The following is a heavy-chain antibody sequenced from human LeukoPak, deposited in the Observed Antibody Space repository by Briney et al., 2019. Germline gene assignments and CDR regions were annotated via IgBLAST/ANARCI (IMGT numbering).Heavy chain of an antibody. D-gene: IGHD1-26*01. CDR1: GGSISSYY. V-gene: IGHV4-59*08. Sequence: SETLSLTCTVSGGSISSYYWSWLRQPPGKGLEWIGYIYYSGSTNYNPSLKSRVTTSVDTSKNQFSLKLSSVTAADTAVYYCASTSGSYYAFDYWGQGTLVTVSS. CDR2: IYYSGST. CDR3: ASTSGSYYAFDY. J-gene: IGHJ4*02.